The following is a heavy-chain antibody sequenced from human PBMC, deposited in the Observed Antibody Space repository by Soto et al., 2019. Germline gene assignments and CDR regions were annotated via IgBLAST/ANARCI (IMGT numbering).Heavy chain of an antibody. D-gene: IGHD1-26*01. CDR2: ISYSGIT. J-gene: IGHJ5*02. CDR3: AREVGALGTRCDP. Sequence: QVQLQESGPGLVKPSQTLSLTCTVSGGSISSVGYYWNWIRQRPGKDLEWVGYISYSGITHHNPSLKSRRLISVDTSKTQFSLKLSSVTAADTAVYYCAREVGALGTRCDPWGQGTLVTVSS. CDR1: GGSISSVGYY. V-gene: IGHV4-31*03.